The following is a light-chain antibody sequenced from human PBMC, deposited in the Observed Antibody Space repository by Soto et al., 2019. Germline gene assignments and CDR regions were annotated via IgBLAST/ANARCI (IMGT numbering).Light chain of an antibody. CDR2: DVS. Sequence: QSALTLPRSVSGSPGQSVTISCTGTSSDVGGYNYVSWYQQHPGKAPKLMIYDVSKRPSGVPDRFSGSKSGNTASLTISGLQAEDEADYYCCSYAGSYPHVVFGGGTKVTVL. CDR3: CSYAGSYPHVV. J-gene: IGLJ2*01. CDR1: SSDVGGYNY. V-gene: IGLV2-11*01.